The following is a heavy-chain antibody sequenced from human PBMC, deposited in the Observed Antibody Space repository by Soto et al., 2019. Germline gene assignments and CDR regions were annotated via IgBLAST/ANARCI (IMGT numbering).Heavy chain of an antibody. CDR3: ASAAREYYYYDMDV. J-gene: IGHJ6*02. V-gene: IGHV3-23*01. Sequence: EVQLLESGGGLVQPGGSLRLSCAASGFTFSSYAMNWVRQAPGKGLEWVSAISGSGGSTYYADSVKGRFTISRDNSKNTGYLQMNSLRAEATAGYYCASAAREYYYYDMDVWGQGTTVTVSS. CDR1: GFTFSSYA. CDR2: ISGSGGST.